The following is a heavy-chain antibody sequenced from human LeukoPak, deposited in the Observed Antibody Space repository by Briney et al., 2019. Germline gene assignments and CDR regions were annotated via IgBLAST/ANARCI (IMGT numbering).Heavy chain of an antibody. D-gene: IGHD2-8*01. V-gene: IGHV1-69*05. Sequence: SVKVSCKASGGTFSSYAISWVRQAPGQGLEWMGGIIPIFGTANYAQKFQGRVTITTDESTSTAYMELSSLRSEDTAVYYGARALRYCTNGVCYFIGLGYWGQGTLVTVSS. CDR2: IIPIFGTA. CDR1: GGTFSSYA. CDR3: ARALRYCTNGVCYFIGLGY. J-gene: IGHJ4*02.